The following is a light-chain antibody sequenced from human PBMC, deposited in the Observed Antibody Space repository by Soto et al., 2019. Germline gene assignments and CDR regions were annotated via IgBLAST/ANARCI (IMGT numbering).Light chain of an antibody. CDR2: GAS. CDR3: QQYGSSGT. J-gene: IGKJ1*01. Sequence: EIVLTKSPGTLSLSTGERATLSCRASQSVSNNYLAWYQQKPGQAPRLLIYGASNRATGIPDRFSGSGSGTDFTLTISRLEPEDFAVYYCQQYGSSGTFGQGTNVDIK. V-gene: IGKV3-20*01. CDR1: QSVSNNY.